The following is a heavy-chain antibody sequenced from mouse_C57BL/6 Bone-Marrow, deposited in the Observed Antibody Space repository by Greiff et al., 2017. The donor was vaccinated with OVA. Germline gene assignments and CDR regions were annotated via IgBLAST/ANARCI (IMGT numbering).Heavy chain of an antibody. V-gene: IGHV14-4*01. Sequence: VQLQQSGAELVRPGASVKLSCTASGFNIKDDYMHWVKQRPEQGLEWIGWIDPENGDTEYASKFQGKATITADTSSNTAYLQLSSLTSEDTAVYDCTTGGWFAYWGQGTVVTVSA. J-gene: IGHJ3*01. CDR1: GFNIKDDY. CDR2: IDPENGDT. CDR3: TTGGWFAY.